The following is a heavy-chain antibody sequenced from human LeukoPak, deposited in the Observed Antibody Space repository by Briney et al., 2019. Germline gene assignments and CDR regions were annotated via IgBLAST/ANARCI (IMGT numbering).Heavy chain of an antibody. CDR3: ARANPLHCSSSSCLFDY. CDR2: INPNNGGT. V-gene: IGHV1-2*04. J-gene: IGHJ4*02. CDR1: GYTFTDYY. Sequence: ASVKVSCKASGYTFTDYYMNWVRQAPGHGLEWMGWINPNNGGTYSTQKFQGWVTMTRDTSISTAYMELSRLSSDDTAVYYCARANPLHCSSSSCLFDYWGQGSLVTVSS. D-gene: IGHD2-2*01.